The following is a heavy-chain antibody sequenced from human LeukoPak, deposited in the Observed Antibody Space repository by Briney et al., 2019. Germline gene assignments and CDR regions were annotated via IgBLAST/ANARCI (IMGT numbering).Heavy chain of an antibody. CDR2: ISGSGGST. D-gene: IGHD3-22*01. J-gene: IGHJ4*02. CDR3: ARSYDFDSSGYHRPPAF. CDR1: GFTFSSYA. Sequence: GGSLRLSCAASGFTFSSYAMSWVRQAPGEGLEWVSAISGSGGSTYYADSVKGRFTISGDKSANTVYLQMNRLRVDDTAVYYCARSYDFDSSGYHRPPAFWGEGTLVAVSS. V-gene: IGHV3-23*01.